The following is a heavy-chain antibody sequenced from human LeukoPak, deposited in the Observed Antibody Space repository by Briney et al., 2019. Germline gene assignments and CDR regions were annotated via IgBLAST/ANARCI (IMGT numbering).Heavy chain of an antibody. CDR2: IYYSGST. J-gene: IGHJ1*01. D-gene: IGHD1-26*01. V-gene: IGHV4-59*12. Sequence: NPSETLSLTCTVSGGSISSYYWSWIRQPPGKGLEWIGYIYYSGSTNYNPSLKSRVTISVDTSKNQFSLKLSSVTAADTAVYFCASGVYSGSFSNWGQGTLVTVSS. CDR1: GGSISSYY. CDR3: ASGVYSGSFSN.